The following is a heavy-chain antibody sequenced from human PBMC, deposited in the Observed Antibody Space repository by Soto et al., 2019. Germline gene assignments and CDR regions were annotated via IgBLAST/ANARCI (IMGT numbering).Heavy chain of an antibody. J-gene: IGHJ6*04. CDR2: ISWNSGSI. Sequence: DVQLVESGGGLVQPGRSLRLSCAASGFTFGDYAMHWVRQAPGKGLEWVSGISWNSGSIGYADSVKGRFTISRDNAKHYLYVQLHGVRAEDTFLYYCARAVYGSGALIVWGKGTTVTVSS. V-gene: IGHV3-9*01. CDR3: ARAVYGSGALIV. D-gene: IGHD3-10*01. CDR1: GFTFGDYA.